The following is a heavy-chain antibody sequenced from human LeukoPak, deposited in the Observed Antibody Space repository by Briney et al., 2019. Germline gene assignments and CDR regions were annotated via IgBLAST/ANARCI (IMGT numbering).Heavy chain of an antibody. CDR3: ARRLTQYDCFDP. Sequence: SQTLSLTCAISGDSVSSNSVTWNWIRQSPSRGLEWLGRTYYRSTWYNDYAVSVRGRVTVNPDTSKNQFSLHLNSVTPEDTAVYYCARRLTQYDCFDPWGQGILVTVSS. J-gene: IGHJ5*02. CDR2: TYYRSTWYN. D-gene: IGHD2-2*01. V-gene: IGHV6-1*01. CDR1: GDSVSSNSVT.